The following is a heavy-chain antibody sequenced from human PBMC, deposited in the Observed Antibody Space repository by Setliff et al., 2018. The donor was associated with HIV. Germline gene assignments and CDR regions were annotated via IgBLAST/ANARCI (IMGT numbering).Heavy chain of an antibody. CDR2: IFYSGST. Sequence: PSETLSLTCTVSGGSVSTGNYYWNWIRLPPGKGLEWIGYIFYSGSTNYNPSLKSRVTISVDTPKNQFSLRLNSVTAADTAIYYCTRRGADSYYPRPLDVWGKGTTVTVSS. J-gene: IGHJ6*04. V-gene: IGHV4-61*01. CDR1: GGSVSTGNYY. CDR3: TRRGADSYYPRPLDV. D-gene: IGHD3-10*01.